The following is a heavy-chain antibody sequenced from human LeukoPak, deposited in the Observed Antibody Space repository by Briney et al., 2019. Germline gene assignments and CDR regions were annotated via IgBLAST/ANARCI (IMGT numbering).Heavy chain of an antibody. V-gene: IGHV3-66*01. CDR3: ATGERMVRGDGVDY. Sequence: GGSLRLSCAASGFTVRNKYMSWVRQAPGKGLEWVSVIYSGGSTYYADSVKGRFTISRDNSKNTLYLQMNSLRAEDTAVYFCATGERMVRGDGVDYWGQGSTVTVSS. J-gene: IGHJ4*03. CDR1: GFTVRNKY. D-gene: IGHD3-10*01. CDR2: IYSGGST.